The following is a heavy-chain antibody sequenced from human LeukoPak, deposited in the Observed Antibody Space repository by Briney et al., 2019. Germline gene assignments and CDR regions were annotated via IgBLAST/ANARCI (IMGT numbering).Heavy chain of an antibody. CDR3: AKDSATYGRFDY. V-gene: IGHV3-23*01. D-gene: IGHD3-10*01. J-gene: IGHJ4*02. Sequence: GGCLRLSCAASGFTFSSYGMSWVRQAPGKGLEWVSAISGSGGNTYYADPVKGRFSISRDNSKNTLYLQMNSLRAEDTAVYFCAKDSATYGRFDYWGQGSVDGVSS. CDR2: ISGSGGNT. CDR1: GFTFSSYG.